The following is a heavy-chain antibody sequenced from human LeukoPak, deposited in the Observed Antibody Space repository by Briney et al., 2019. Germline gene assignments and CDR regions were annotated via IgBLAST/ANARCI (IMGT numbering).Heavy chain of an antibody. CDR1: GFTFSSYS. CDR3: VRDPDALDY. CDR2: IRSSGSPT. J-gene: IGHJ4*02. V-gene: IGHV3-48*02. Sequence: GGSLRLSCAASGFTFSSYSMNWVRQAPGKGLELVSYIRSSGSPTYYADSVKGRFTISRDNAKNSLYLQMNRLRDEGTAVYYCVRDPDALDYWGPGTLVTVSS.